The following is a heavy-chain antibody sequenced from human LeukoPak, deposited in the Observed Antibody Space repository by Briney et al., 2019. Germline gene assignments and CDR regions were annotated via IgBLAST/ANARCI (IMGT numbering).Heavy chain of an antibody. V-gene: IGHV4-31*03. Sequence: SETLSLTCTVSGGSISGGTYYWTWIRQHPGKGLEWIGSIYYSGTTYYNPSLKSRVTLSVDTSKNQFSLKLSSVTAADTAVYYCARFTFGNRDYWGQGTLVIVCS. CDR1: GGSISGGTYY. CDR2: IYYSGTT. CDR3: ARFTFGNRDY. D-gene: IGHD1/OR15-1a*01. J-gene: IGHJ4*02.